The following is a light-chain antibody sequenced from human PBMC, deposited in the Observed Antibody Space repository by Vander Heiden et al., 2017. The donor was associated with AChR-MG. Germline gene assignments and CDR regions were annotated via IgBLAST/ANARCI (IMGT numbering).Light chain of an antibody. V-gene: IGLV2-11*01. CDR1: SSDVGGYNY. CDR2: YDS. CDR3: CSYGRNDWV. J-gene: IGLJ3*02. Sequence: QSALPHPRSVSGSPGQPVTTSCPGTSSDVGGYNYVSWYQQYPGKAPKVMIYYDSERPSGGPARFSGSKSGNTAALTSSGRQTDDEADYYCCSYGRNDWVFGGGTKLTVL.